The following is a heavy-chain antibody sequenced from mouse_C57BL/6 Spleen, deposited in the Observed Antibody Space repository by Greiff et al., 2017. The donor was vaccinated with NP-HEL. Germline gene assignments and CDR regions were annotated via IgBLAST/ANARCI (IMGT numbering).Heavy chain of an antibody. J-gene: IGHJ1*03. V-gene: IGHV1-26*01. Sequence: VQLQQSGPELVKPGASVKISCKASGYTFTDYYMNWVKQSHGKSLEWIGDINPNNGGTSYNQKFKGKATLTVDKSSSTAYMELRSLTSEDSAVYYCARWGDGYYHWYFDVWGTGTTVTVSS. CDR2: INPNNGGT. CDR3: ARWGDGYYHWYFDV. D-gene: IGHD2-3*01. CDR1: GYTFTDYY.